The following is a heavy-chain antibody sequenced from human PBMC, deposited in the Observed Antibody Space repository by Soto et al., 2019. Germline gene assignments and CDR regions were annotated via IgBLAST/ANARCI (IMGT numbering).Heavy chain of an antibody. CDR2: ISWNSGSI. Sequence: EVQLVESGGDLVQPGRSLRLSCGASGFTFEDYAMHWVRQAPGKGLEWVSGISWNSGSIGDVDSVKGRFTISRDNAKKSLYLQMNSLRDEDTALYYSTKLVRNSATDWTGSDCWGKGTMVNVSS. J-gene: IGHJ4*02. D-gene: IGHD2-8*02. V-gene: IGHV3-9*01. CDR3: TKLVRNSATDWTGSDC. CDR1: GFTFEDYA.